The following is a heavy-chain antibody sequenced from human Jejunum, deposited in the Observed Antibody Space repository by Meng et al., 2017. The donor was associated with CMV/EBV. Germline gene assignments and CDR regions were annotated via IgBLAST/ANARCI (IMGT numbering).Heavy chain of an antibody. V-gene: IGHV4-59*01. J-gene: IGHJ6*02. D-gene: IGHD4-11*01. CDR3: ARDHSNYKDYYYYGMDV. CDR1: GSISSDN. CDR2: IYYSGST. Sequence: GSISSDNGSWIRQPTGKGLEWSGYIYYSGSTNYNPSLKSRVTISVDTSKNQCSLKLSSVTAADTAVYYCARDHSNYKDYYYYGMDVWGQGTTVTVSS.